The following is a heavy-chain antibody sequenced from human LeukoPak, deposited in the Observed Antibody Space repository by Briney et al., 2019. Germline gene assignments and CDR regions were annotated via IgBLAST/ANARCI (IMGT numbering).Heavy chain of an antibody. CDR1: GFTFSNYW. J-gene: IGHJ4*02. CDR2: IKEDGSEK. D-gene: IGHD5-12*01. Sequence: PGGSLRLSCAASGFTFSNYWMTWVRQAPGKGLEWVANIKEDGSEKYYVDSVKGRFTISRDNAKNTLYLHLNSLRPEDTALYYCARVKRGGYDSFDYWGQGTLVTVSS. CDR3: ARVKRGGYDSFDY. V-gene: IGHV3-7*01.